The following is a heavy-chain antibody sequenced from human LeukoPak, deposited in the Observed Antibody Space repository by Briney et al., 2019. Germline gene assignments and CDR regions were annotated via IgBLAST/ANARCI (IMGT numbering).Heavy chain of an antibody. J-gene: IGHJ4*02. CDR2: IDPIDSYT. CDR1: GYSFATYW. V-gene: IGHV5-10-1*01. D-gene: IGHD1-26*01. CDR3: ARLIRRGWGGATFDY. Sequence: GESLKISCKGSGYSFATYWISWVRQMPGKGLEWMGRIDPIDSYTNYSPSFQGHVTISADKSISTAYLQWSSLKASDTAMYYCARLIRRGWGGATFDYRGQGTLVTVSS.